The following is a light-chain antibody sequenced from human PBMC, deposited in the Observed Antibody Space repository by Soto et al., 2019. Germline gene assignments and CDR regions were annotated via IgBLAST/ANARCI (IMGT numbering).Light chain of an antibody. V-gene: IGKV1-39*01. J-gene: IGKJ2*01. Sequence: DIQLTQSPSSLSASVGDTVTITCRAGQTVKNYLNWYQLKPGKVPKLLIYAASSLQNGVPARFVGGASGTDFTLTIITLQPEDFATYYCQQSYSDRQTFGQGTKLGI. CDR2: AAS. CDR3: QQSYSDRQT. CDR1: QTVKNY.